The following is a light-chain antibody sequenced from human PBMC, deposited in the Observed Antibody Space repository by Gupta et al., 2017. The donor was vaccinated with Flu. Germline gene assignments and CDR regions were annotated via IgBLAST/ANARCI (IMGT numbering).Light chain of an antibody. J-gene: IGKJ2*01. CDR3: QQTYSSWYT. Sequence: DLQLTQFSSSLFASVGDRVAITCRASQTIGISLNWYQQKPGQAPKLLIYAASSVQSGVPSRFSGRGSGTDFTLTISSLQPEDFAVYYCQQTYSSWYTFGQGTKLE. CDR1: QTIGIS. V-gene: IGKV1-39*01. CDR2: AAS.